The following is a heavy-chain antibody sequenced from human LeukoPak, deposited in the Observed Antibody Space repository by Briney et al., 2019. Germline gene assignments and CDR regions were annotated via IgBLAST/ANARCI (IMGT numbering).Heavy chain of an antibody. Sequence: PSETLSLTCAVYGGSFSGYYWSWIRQPPGKGLEWIGYIYYSGSTYYNPSLKSRVTISVDTSKNQFSLKLSSVTAADTAVYYCAREERWPQYFDYWGQGTLVTVSS. J-gene: IGHJ4*02. CDR2: IYYSGST. CDR1: GGSFSGYY. CDR3: AREERWPQYFDY. V-gene: IGHV4-34*09. D-gene: IGHD5-24*01.